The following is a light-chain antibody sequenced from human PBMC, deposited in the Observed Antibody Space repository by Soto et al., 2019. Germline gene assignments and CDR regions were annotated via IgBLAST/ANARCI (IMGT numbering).Light chain of an antibody. Sequence: QSALTQPASVSGSPGQSIAISCTESSRDGGIYNYVFWYQQHPVKVPKLIIYEVTNRPSGVSNRFSGSKSGNTASLTISGLKAEDEADYYCSSYTTSSTRVFGTGTK. J-gene: IGLJ1*01. CDR1: SRDGGIYNY. CDR2: EVT. CDR3: SSYTTSSTRV. V-gene: IGLV2-14*01.